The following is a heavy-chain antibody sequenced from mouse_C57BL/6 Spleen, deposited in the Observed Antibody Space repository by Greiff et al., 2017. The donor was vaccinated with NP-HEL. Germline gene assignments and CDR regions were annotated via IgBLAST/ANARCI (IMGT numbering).Heavy chain of an antibody. J-gene: IGHJ1*03. CDR2: ISYSGST. V-gene: IGHV3-8*01. CDR1: GYSITSDY. D-gene: IGHD2-1*01. Sequence: EVKVVESGPGLAKPSQTLSLTCSVTGYSITSDYWNWIRKFPGNKLEYMGYISYSGSTYYNPSLKSRISITRDTSKNQYYLQLNSVTTEDTATYYCARYSSTMVPYWYFDVWGTGTTVTVSS. CDR3: ARYSSTMVPYWYFDV.